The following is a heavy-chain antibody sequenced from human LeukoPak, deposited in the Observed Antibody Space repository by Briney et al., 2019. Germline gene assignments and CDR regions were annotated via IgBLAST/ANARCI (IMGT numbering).Heavy chain of an antibody. CDR2: ISYDGSNK. Sequence: GGSLRLSCAASGFTFSSYGMHWVRQAPGKGLEWVAVISYDGSNKYYADSVKGRFTISRDNSKNTLYLQMNSQRAEDTAVYYCAKDYNYWGQGTLVTVYS. CDR1: GFTFSSYG. CDR3: AKDYNY. V-gene: IGHV3-30*18. J-gene: IGHJ4*02. D-gene: IGHD3-10*01.